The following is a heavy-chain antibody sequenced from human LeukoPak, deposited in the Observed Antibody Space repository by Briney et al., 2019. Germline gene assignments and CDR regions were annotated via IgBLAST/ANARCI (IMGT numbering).Heavy chain of an antibody. J-gene: IGHJ4*02. V-gene: IGHV1-18*01. Sequence: GASVKVSCMASGYTFSSYAISWVRQAPGQGLEWMGWISGYNGNTKYAQRVQGRVTMTTDTSTNTAYMELRSLRSDDTAVYSCARVAPHRRLSSGWYYFDYRGQGTLVTVSS. CDR2: ISGYNGNT. CDR1: GYTFSSYA. CDR3: ARVAPHRRLSSGWYYFDY. D-gene: IGHD6-19*01.